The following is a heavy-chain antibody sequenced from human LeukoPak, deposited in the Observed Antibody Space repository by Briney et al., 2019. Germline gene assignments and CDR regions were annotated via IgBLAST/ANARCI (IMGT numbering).Heavy chain of an antibody. CDR2: IYHSGST. D-gene: IGHD1-14*01. CDR1: GGSISSGGYY. J-gene: IGHJ4*02. V-gene: IGHV4-30-2*01. Sequence: PSETLSLTCTVSGGSISSGGYYWGWTRQPPGKGLEWIGYIYHSGSTYYNPSLKSRVTISVDRSKNQFSLKLSSVTAADTAVYYCARLGQGGNPMDYWGQGTLVTVSS. CDR3: ARLGQGGNPMDY.